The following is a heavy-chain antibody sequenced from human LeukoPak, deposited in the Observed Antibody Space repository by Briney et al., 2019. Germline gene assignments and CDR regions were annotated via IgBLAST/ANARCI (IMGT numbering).Heavy chain of an antibody. Sequence: SETLSLTCTVSGGSISGYYWSWIRQSPGKGLQWIGYIYTNENTKYSPSLQSRVTMSVDTSKNQFSLKLTSVTAADTAVYYCVRQAYYSESGSWTGFDYWGQGTLVPVSS. J-gene: IGHJ4*02. CDR3: VRQAYYSESGSWTGFDY. V-gene: IGHV4-4*09. CDR1: GGSISGYY. CDR2: IYTNENT. D-gene: IGHD3-10*01.